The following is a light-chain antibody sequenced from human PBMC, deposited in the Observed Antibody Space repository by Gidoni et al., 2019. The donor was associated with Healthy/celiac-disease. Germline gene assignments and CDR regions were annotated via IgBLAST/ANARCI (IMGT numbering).Light chain of an antibody. CDR1: SWHSRYI. CDR3: ETWDSNAHRVV. CDR2: LEGSGSY. Sequence: QPVLTQSSSASASLGSSVKPTCTLSSWHSRYIIAWHQQQPGKAPRYLMKLEGSGSYNKGSGVPDRFSGSIAWADRYLTISNLQFEDDADYYCETWDSNAHRVVFGGGTKLTVL. J-gene: IGLJ2*01. V-gene: IGLV4-60*02.